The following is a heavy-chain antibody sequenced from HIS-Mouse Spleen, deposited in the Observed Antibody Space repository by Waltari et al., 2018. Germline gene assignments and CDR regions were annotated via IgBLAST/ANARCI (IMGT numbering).Heavy chain of an antibody. CDR3: ARDWPYSSGWYYFDY. Sequence: EVQLVESGGGLVQPGGSLRLSCAASGFTFSSYWMSWVRQAPGKGLEWVANIKQDGSEKYYVDSVKGRFTISRDNAKNSLYLQMNSLRAEDTAVYYCARDWPYSSGWYYFDYWGQGTLVTVSS. V-gene: IGHV3-7*01. CDR2: IKQDGSEK. CDR1: GFTFSSYW. J-gene: IGHJ4*02. D-gene: IGHD6-19*01.